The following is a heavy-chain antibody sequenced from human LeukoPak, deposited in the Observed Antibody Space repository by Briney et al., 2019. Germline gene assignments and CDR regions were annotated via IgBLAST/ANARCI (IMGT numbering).Heavy chain of an antibody. V-gene: IGHV3-53*04. J-gene: IGHJ3*02. D-gene: IGHD6-19*01. CDR1: GFTVSSNY. CDR2: IYSGGST. Sequence: PGGSLRLSCAASGFTVSSNYMSWVRQAPGKGLEWVSVIYSGGSTYYADSVKGRFTISRHNCKNTLYLQMNSLRAEDTAVYYCARDSGIAVAGTVFAPNAFDIWGQGTMVTVSS. CDR3: ARDSGIAVAGTVFAPNAFDI.